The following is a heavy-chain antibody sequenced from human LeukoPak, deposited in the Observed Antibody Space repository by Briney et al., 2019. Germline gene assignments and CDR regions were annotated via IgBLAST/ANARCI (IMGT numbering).Heavy chain of an antibody. Sequence: GGSLRLSCAASGFTFSSYSMNWVRQAPGKGLEWVSYISSSSSTIYYADSVKGRFTISRDNAKNSLYLQMNSLRAEDTAVYYCARDIIGGDAPGAFDIWGQGTMVTVSS. J-gene: IGHJ3*02. CDR1: GFTFSSYS. CDR2: ISSSSSTI. V-gene: IGHV3-48*01. D-gene: IGHD2-21*01. CDR3: ARDIIGGDAPGAFDI.